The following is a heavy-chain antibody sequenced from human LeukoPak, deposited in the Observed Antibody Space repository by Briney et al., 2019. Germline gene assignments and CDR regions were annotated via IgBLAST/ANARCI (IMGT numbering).Heavy chain of an antibody. V-gene: IGHV1-2*02. J-gene: IGHJ4*02. CDR3: TRADWVGYTDYHPADY. Sequence: GASAKVSCKASGYTFTGYYIHWVRQAPGQRPEWLGWINSDSGGTKYAQRFQGRVTLTRDTSISTAYMELNRLTFDDTAVYYCTRADWVGYTDYHPADYWGQGTLVTVSS. CDR1: GYTFTGYY. D-gene: IGHD5-18*01. CDR2: INSDSGGT.